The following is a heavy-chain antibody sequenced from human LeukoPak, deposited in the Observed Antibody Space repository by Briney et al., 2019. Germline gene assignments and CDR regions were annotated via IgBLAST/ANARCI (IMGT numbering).Heavy chain of an antibody. CDR1: GYTFTGYF. D-gene: IGHD2-2*01. CDR3: ASSIVYCSSTSCYFN. CDR2: INPNSGGT. Sequence: ASVKVCCKASGYTFTGYFMHWVRQAPGQGLEWMGWINPNSGGTNYAQKFQGRVTMTRDTSISTAYMELSRLRSDDTAAYYCASSIVYCSSTSCYFNWGQGTLVTVSS. V-gene: IGHV1-2*02. J-gene: IGHJ4*02.